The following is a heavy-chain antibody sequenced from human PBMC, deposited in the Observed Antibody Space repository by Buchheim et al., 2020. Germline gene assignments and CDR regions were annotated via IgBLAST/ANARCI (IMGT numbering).Heavy chain of an antibody. J-gene: IGHJ6*02. V-gene: IGHV1-69*01. D-gene: IGHD3-22*01. CDR3: ARDVGSSGYSAYYYYYYGMDV. CDR1: GGTFSSYA. Sequence: QVQLVQSGAEVKKPGSSVKVSCKASGGTFSSYAISWVRQAPGQGLEWMGGIIPIFGTANYAQKFQGRVTITADQSTSKAYMELSSLRSEDTAVYYCARDVGSSGYSAYYYYYYGMDVWGQGTT. CDR2: IIPIFGTA.